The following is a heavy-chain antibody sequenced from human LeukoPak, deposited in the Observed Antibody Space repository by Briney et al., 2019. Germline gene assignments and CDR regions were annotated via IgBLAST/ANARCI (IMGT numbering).Heavy chain of an antibody. CDR2: RHDSGSS. CDR3: ARAPVVRGVFGWFDF. D-gene: IGHD3-10*01. CDR1: GGSISSHY. J-gene: IGHJ5*01. Sequence: SETLSLTCSVSGGSISSHYWIWFRQPPGKGLEWIGHRHDSGSSNYNPSLKSRVTISIDTSKNQFSLKLNSVTAADTADYCCARAPVVRGVFGWFDFWGQGVLVTVSS. V-gene: IGHV4-59*11.